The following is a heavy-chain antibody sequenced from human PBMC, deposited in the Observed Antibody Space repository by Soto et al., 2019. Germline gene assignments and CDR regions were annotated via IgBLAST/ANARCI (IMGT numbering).Heavy chain of an antibody. CDR1: GFTFDDYA. J-gene: IGHJ1*01. V-gene: IGHV3-9*01. CDR3: VKDESINWYSGHFRH. D-gene: IGHD6-13*01. Sequence: PGGSLSLSCAASGFTFDDYAMHWVRQVPGKGREWVSGINWNSGSIGYGDSVKGRFAISRDNAKNSLHLQMNSLSAEDTAFYYCVKDESINWYSGHFRHWGQGTLVTVSS. CDR2: INWNSGSI.